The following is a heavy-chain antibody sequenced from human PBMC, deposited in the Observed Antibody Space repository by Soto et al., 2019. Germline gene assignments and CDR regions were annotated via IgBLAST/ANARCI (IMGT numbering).Heavy chain of an antibody. CDR3: AYYGSGDIYYYYGMDV. CDR2: ISGSGGST. CDR1: GFTFSSYA. Sequence: EVQLLESGGGLVQPGGSLRLSCAASGFTFSSYAMSWVRQAPGKGLEWVSAISGSGGSTYYADSVKGRFTISRDNSKNTLYLQMNSLRAEDTAVYYCAYYGSGDIYYYYGMDVWGQGTTVTVSS. D-gene: IGHD3-10*01. V-gene: IGHV3-23*01. J-gene: IGHJ6*02.